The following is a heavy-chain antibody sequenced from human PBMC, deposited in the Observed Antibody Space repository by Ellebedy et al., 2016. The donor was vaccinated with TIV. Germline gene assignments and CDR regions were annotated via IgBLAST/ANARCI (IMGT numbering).Heavy chain of an antibody. Sequence: GESLKISCAASGFTFSSYGMHWVRQAPGKGLEWVSVIYSGGSTYYADSVKGRFTISRHNSKNTLYLQMNSLRAEDTAVYYCARDFGDWLFHGMDVWGQGTTVTVSS. V-gene: IGHV3-53*04. CDR3: ARDFGDWLFHGMDV. CDR2: IYSGGST. CDR1: GFTFSSYG. J-gene: IGHJ6*02. D-gene: IGHD2-21*02.